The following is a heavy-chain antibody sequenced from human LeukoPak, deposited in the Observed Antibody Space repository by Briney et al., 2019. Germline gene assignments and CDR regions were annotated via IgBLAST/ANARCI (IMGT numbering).Heavy chain of an antibody. CDR3: ARVVPAAIELAGWFDP. D-gene: IGHD2-2*02. CDR2: IYYSGST. J-gene: IGHJ5*02. CDR1: GGSISSYY. V-gene: IGHV4-59*01. Sequence: SETLSLTCTVSGGSISSYYWSWIRHPPGKGLEWIGYIYYSGSTNYNPSLKSRVTISVDTSKNQFSLKLSSVTAADTAVYYCARVVPAAIELAGWFDPWGQGTLVTVSS.